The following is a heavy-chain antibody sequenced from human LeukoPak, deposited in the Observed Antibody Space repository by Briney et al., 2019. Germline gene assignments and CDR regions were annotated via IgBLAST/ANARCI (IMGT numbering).Heavy chain of an antibody. CDR2: ISAYNGNT. CDR1: GGTFSSYA. CDR3: ARRIVGATGDWFDP. D-gene: IGHD1-26*01. J-gene: IGHJ5*02. Sequence: ASVKVSCKASGGTFSSYAISWVRQAPGQGLEWMGWISAYNGNTNYAQKLQGRVTMTTDTSTSTAYMELGSLRSDDTAVYYCARRIVGATGDWFDPWGQGTLVTVSS. V-gene: IGHV1-18*01.